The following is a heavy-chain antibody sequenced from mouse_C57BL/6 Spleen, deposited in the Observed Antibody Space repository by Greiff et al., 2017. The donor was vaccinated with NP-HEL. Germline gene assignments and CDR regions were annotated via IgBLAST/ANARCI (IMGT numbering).Heavy chain of an antibody. D-gene: IGHD1-1*01. CDR2: IYPGSGST. CDR1: GYTFTSYW. Sequence: QVQLQQPGAELVKPGASVKMSCKASGYTFTSYWITWVKQRPGQGLEWIGDIYPGSGSTNYNEKFKSKATLTVDTSSSTAYMQLSSLTSEDSAVYYCARWDLGFSITTVPYWYFDVWGTGTTVTVSS. CDR3: ARWDLGFSITTVPYWYFDV. J-gene: IGHJ1*03. V-gene: IGHV1-55*01.